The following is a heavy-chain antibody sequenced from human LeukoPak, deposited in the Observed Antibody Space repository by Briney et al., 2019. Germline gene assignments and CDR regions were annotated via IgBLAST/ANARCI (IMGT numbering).Heavy chain of an antibody. J-gene: IGHJ5*02. D-gene: IGHD3-10*01. Sequence: GSLKLSCTASGYTFSDYYMHWVRQAPGQGLEWMGWIKPDSGNTSSAENFQGRVTMTRDTSISTAYMQLSRLRYDDTAVYYCATNILVRDIINWFDPWGQGTLVTASS. CDR3: ATNILVRDIINWFDP. CDR1: GYTFSDYY. V-gene: IGHV1-2*02. CDR2: IKPDSGNT.